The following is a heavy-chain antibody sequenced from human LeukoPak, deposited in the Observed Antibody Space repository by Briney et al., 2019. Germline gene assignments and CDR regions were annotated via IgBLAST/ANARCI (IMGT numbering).Heavy chain of an antibody. J-gene: IGHJ4*02. V-gene: IGHV3-30*18. Sequence: QPGGSLRLSCAASGFTFSSYGMHWVRQAPGKGLEWVAVISYDGSNKYYADSVKGRFTISRDNSKNALYLQMNSLRAEDTAVYYCAKDSGDYVWGSYRYNMAYFDYWGRGTLVTVSS. D-gene: IGHD3-16*02. CDR3: AKDSGDYVWGSYRYNMAYFDY. CDR1: GFTFSSYG. CDR2: ISYDGSNK.